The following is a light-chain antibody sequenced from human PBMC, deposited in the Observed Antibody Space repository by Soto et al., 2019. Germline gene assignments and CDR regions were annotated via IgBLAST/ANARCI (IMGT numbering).Light chain of an antibody. V-gene: IGKV3-20*01. J-gene: IGKJ2*01. CDR2: DAS. CDR3: QEYCGSARYT. Sequence: EIVLTQSPATLSLSPGERATLSCRASQSVSSYLAWYQQKPGQAPRLLIYDASSRATGIPNKFSGSGSGTDFTLTISRLEPEDFAVYYCQEYCGSARYTFGQGTKLEIK. CDR1: QSVSSY.